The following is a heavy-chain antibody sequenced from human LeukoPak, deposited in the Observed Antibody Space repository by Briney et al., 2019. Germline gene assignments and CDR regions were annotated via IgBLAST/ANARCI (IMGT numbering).Heavy chain of an antibody. J-gene: IGHJ4*02. V-gene: IGHV1-8*03. CDR2: MNPNSGNT. CDR1: GYTFTSYD. D-gene: IGHD6-13*01. Sequence: ASVKVSCKASGYTFTSYDINWVRQATGQGLEWMGWMNPNSGNTGYAQKFQGRVTITRNTSISTAYMELSSLRSEDTAVYYCARSASRSWPFDYWGQGTLVTVSS. CDR3: ARSASRSWPFDY.